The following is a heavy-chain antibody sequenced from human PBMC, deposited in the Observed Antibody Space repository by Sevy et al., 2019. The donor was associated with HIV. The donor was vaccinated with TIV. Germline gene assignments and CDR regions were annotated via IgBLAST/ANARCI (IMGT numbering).Heavy chain of an antibody. J-gene: IGHJ6*02. V-gene: IGHV3-21*06. D-gene: IGHD1-26*01. CDR1: GFSFSTYS. CDR3: ARDRGVGAHGDYGMDV. CDR2: ISSGSSYI. Sequence: GGSLRLSCADSGFSFSTYSMNWVRQAPGKGLQWVSFISSGSSYIYYADSVRGRFNISRDNAKNSFYLQMNSLRAEDTAVYYCARDRGVGAHGDYGMDVWGQGTTVTVSS.